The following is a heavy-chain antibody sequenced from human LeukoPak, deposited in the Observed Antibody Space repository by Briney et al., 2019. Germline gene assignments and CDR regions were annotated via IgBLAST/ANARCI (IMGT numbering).Heavy chain of an antibody. CDR1: GGSISSYY. V-gene: IGHV4-59*08. J-gene: IGHJ6*03. CDR3: ARLPGTVSYYYMDV. D-gene: IGHD1-1*01. CDR2: IYYSGST. Sequence: SETLSLTCTVSGGSISSYYWSWIRQPPGKGLEWIGYIYYSGSTNYNPSLKSRVTISVDTSKNQFSLKLSSVTAADTAVYCCARLPGTVSYYYMDVWGKGTTVTVSS.